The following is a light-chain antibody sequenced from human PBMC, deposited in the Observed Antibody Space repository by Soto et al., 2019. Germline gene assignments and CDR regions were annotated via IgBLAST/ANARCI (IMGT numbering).Light chain of an antibody. V-gene: IGLV2-8*01. J-gene: IGLJ1*01. CDR2: EVT. Sequence: QSALTQPPSASGSPGQSVTIPCTGTSSDVGGYDHVSWYQQHPGKAPKLMIYEVTKRPAGVPDRFSGSKSGNTASLTVSGLQAEDEADYYCCSYAGGSTYVFGTGTKLTVL. CDR3: CSYAGGSTYV. CDR1: SSDVGGYDH.